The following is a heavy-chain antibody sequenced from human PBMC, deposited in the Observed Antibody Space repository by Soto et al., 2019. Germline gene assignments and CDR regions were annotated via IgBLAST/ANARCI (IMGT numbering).Heavy chain of an antibody. D-gene: IGHD2-2*01. CDR1: GFTFSSYG. CDR2: IWYDGSNK. CDR3: ARDPGRVVVPAAMDY. Sequence: PGGSLRLSCAASGFTFSSYGMHWVRQAPGKGLEWVAVIWYDGSNKYYADSVKGRFTISRDNSKNTLYLQMNSLRAEDTAVYYCARDPGRVVVPAAMDYWGQGTLVTVSS. V-gene: IGHV3-33*01. J-gene: IGHJ4*02.